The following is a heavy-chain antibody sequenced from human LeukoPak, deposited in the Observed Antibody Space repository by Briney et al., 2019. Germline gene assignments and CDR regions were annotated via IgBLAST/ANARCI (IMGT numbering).Heavy chain of an antibody. CDR1: GFTFSSYF. CDR2: IASDGSNT. D-gene: IGHD2-21*01. CDR3: ARERQDTVLHSGAFDI. V-gene: IGHV3-30-3*01. J-gene: IGHJ3*02. Sequence: PGGSLRLSCAASGFTFSSYFMHWVRQAPGKGLEWVADIASDGSNTFYLESVKGRFTISRDNSKNTLSLQMNSLRAADTAVYFCARERQDTVLHSGAFDIWGQGTMVTASS.